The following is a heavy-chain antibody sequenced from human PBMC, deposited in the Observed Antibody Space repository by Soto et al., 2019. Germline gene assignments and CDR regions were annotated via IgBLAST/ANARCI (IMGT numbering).Heavy chain of an antibody. CDR3: ARQGDGAEGFDY. J-gene: IGHJ4*02. CDR2: FYPGDSYT. V-gene: IGHV5-51*01. CDR1: GYSFTSYW. D-gene: IGHD4-17*01. Sequence: PGESLTISCKGSGYSFTSYWISWVRQMPGKGLEWMGIFYPGDSYTRYSPSFQGQVTISADRSISTAYLQWSSLKPSDTAMYYCARQGDGAEGFDYWGQGTLVTVSS.